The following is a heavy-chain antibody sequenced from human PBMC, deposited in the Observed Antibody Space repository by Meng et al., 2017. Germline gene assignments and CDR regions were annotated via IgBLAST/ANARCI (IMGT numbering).Heavy chain of an antibody. CDR1: GESFMGYY. D-gene: IGHD4-11*01. J-gene: IGHJ4*02. CDR3: ARGRWEYSNYGYFDY. V-gene: IGHV4-34*01. CDR2: VNHSEST. Sequence: QVQVQCGDAGVLYPSATLSLTCAFYGESFMGYYGSWTRQPPGEGLEWIGEVNHSESTSYNPSLKSRVTISVDTSKNQFSLKLSSVTAADTAVYYCARGRWEYSNYGYFDYWGQGTLVTVSS.